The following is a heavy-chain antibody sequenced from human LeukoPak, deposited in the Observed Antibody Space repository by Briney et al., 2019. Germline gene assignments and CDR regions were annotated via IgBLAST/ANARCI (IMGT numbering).Heavy chain of an antibody. V-gene: IGHV3-48*03. J-gene: IGHJ4*02. CDR3: ARGDRRYGYEGGIDY. CDR2: ISSSGSTI. Sequence: PGGSLRLSCAASGFTFSSYEMNWVRQAPGKGLEWVSYISSSGSTIYYADSVKGRFTISRDNAKNSLYLQMNSLRAEDTAVYYCARGDRRYGYEGGIDYWGQGTLVTVSS. D-gene: IGHD5-18*01. CDR1: GFTFSSYE.